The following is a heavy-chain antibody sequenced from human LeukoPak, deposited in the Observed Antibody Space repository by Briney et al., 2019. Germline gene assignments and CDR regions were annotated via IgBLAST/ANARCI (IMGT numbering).Heavy chain of an antibody. J-gene: IGHJ3*02. V-gene: IGHV3-53*01. CDR1: GFTFSSYA. CDR2: IYSGGST. Sequence: GGSLRLSCAASGFTFSSYAMSWVRQAPGKGLEWVSVIYSGGSTYYADSVKGRFTISRDNSKNTLYLQMNSLRAEDTAVYYCAREGRYAFDIWGQGTMVTVSS. CDR3: AREGRYAFDI.